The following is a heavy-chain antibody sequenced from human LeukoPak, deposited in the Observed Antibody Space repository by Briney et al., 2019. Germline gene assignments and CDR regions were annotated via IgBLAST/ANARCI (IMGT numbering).Heavy chain of an antibody. CDR3: ARLGASYDYYDSSGPPGIYYYYYMDV. J-gene: IGHJ6*03. CDR2: IYPGDSDT. V-gene: IGHV5-51*01. Sequence: PGESLKISCKGSGYSFTSYWIGWVRQMPGKGLEWMGIIYPGDSDTRYSPSFQGQVTISADKSISTAYLQWSSLKASDTAMYYCARLGASYDYYDSSGPPGIYYYYYMDVWGKGTTVTVSS. D-gene: IGHD3-22*01. CDR1: GYSFTSYW.